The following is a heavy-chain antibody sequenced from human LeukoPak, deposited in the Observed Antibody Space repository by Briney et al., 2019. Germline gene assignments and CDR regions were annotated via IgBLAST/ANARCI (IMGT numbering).Heavy chain of an antibody. CDR2: INTDGSTT. J-gene: IGHJ6*02. V-gene: IGHV3-74*01. D-gene: IGHD2/OR15-2a*01. CDR1: GFTFSSHW. Sequence: GGSLRLSCAASGFTFSSHWMHWVRQAPGKGLAWVSIINTDGSTTRYADSVKGRFTISRDNAKNTLYLQMNSPRVEDTAVYFCARDTSRTMDVWGQGTTVTV. CDR3: ARDTSRTMDV.